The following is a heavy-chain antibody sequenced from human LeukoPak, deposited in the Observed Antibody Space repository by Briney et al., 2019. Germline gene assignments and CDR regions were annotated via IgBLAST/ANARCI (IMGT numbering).Heavy chain of an antibody. V-gene: IGHV4-61*02. CDR1: GGSISSGSHY. Sequence: SQTLSLTCTVSGGSISSGSHYWSWIRQPAGKGLEWIGRIYTSGSTNYNPSLKSRVTISVDTSKNQFSLKLSSVTAADTAVYYCARGVIAVAGTCFDYWGQGTLVTVSS. CDR3: ARGVIAVAGTCFDY. J-gene: IGHJ4*02. D-gene: IGHD6-19*01. CDR2: IYTSGST.